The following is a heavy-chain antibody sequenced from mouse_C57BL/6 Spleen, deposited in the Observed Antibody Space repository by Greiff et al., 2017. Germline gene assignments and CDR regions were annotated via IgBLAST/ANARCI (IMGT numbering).Heavy chain of an antibody. CDR2: IYPGSGNT. CDR3: ATSSYGSFAY. CDR1: GYTFTDYY. Sequence: QVQLQQSGAELVRPGASVKLSCKASGYTFTDYYINWVKQRPGQGLEWIARIYPGSGNTYYNEKFKGKATLTAEKSSSTAYMQLSSLTSEDSAVYFCATSSYGSFAYWGQGTLVTVSA. J-gene: IGHJ3*01. D-gene: IGHD2-2*01. V-gene: IGHV1-76*01.